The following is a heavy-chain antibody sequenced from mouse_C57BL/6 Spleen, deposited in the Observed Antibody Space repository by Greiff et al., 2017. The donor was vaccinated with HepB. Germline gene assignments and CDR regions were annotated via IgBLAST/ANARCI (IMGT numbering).Heavy chain of an antibody. J-gene: IGHJ4*01. D-gene: IGHD2-3*01. V-gene: IGHV7-3*01. CDR1: GFTFTDYY. CDR3: ARSFYDGYYGGMDY. Sequence: EVKLMESGGGLVQPGGSLSLSCAASGFTFTDYYMSWVRQPPGKALEWLGFIRNKANGYTTEYSASVKGRFTISRDNSQSILYLQMNALRAEDSATYYCARSFYDGYYGGMDYWGQGTSVTVSS. CDR2: IRNKANGYTT.